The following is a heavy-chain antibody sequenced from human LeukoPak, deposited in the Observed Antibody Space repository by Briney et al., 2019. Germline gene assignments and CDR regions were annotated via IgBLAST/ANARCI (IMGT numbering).Heavy chain of an antibody. D-gene: IGHD4-11*01. V-gene: IGHV3-74*01. CDR1: GFTFSSYW. CDR3: ARVSAVKYAFDI. J-gene: IGHJ3*02. CDR2: INFDGSTT. Sequence: GGSLRLSCAASGFTFSSYWMHWVRQAPGKGLVWVSRINFDGSTTSYADSVKGRFTISRDNAKNTLYLQMSSLRAEDTAVYYCARVSAVKYAFDIWGQGTMVTVSS.